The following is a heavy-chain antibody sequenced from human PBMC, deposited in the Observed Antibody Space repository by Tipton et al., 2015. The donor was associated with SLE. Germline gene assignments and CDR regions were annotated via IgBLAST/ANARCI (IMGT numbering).Heavy chain of an antibody. V-gene: IGHV1-8*01. J-gene: IGHJ3*02. CDR3: GREGGMMSTDALDI. Sequence: QSGPEVKKPGASVKVSCKASGYTFTSYDINWVRQATGQGLECMGWMNPNRGNTDYAQKFQGRVTMTRNTSISTAYMELSSLRSEDTDVYYCGREGGMMSTDALDIWGQGTMVPVSS. D-gene: IGHD2-2*01. CDR2: MNPNRGNT. CDR1: GYTFTSYD.